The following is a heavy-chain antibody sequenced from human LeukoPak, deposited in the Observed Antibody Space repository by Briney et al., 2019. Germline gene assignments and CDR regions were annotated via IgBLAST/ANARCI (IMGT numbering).Heavy chain of an antibody. J-gene: IGHJ4*02. CDR1: GFTFSDYY. CDR2: ISSSSSYI. V-gene: IGHV3-11*06. Sequence: GGALRLSCAASGFTFSDYYMSWIRQAPGKGLEWVSYISSSSSYIDYADSGKGRFTISRDNAKNTLYLQMNSLRVEDTAVYYCAKGGSGTYFLDYWGQGTLVTVSS. D-gene: IGHD1-26*01. CDR3: AKGGSGTYFLDY.